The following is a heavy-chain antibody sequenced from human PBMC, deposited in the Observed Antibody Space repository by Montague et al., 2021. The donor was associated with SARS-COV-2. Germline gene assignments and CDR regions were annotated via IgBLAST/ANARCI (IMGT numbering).Heavy chain of an antibody. CDR2: IDPAGGAT. CDR3: ASTNFFAY. Sequence: SLRLSCAASGFTFSKFGMNWVRQAPGKGLEWVSTIDPAGGATYYADSVRGRFAISRDNSKNILSLQMDSLTADDTAVYYCASTNFFAYWDQGTLITVSS. CDR1: GFTFSKFG. V-gene: IGHV3-23*01. J-gene: IGHJ4*02. D-gene: IGHD6-13*01.